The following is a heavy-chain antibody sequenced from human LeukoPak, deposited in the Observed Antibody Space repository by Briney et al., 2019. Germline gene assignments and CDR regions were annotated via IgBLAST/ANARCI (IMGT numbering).Heavy chain of an antibody. CDR1: GYSFTNYG. D-gene: IGHD2-2*01. V-gene: IGHV1-18*01. CDR2: ISGYNGNA. J-gene: IGHJ4*02. CDR3: ARWARSSRPDFDF. Sequence: GASVKVSCKAAGYSFTNYGIIWVRQAPGQGLEWMGWISGYNGNAKYAQKVQGRVTMTTDTSTSTAYMELRSLRSDDTAIYYCARWARSSRPDFDFWGQGTLVTVSS.